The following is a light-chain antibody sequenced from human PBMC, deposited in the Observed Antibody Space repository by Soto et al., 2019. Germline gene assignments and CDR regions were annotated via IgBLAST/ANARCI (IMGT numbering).Light chain of an antibody. Sequence: DIQMTQSPSSLSASVGDRVTITCRASQTISTYLNWYQQKPGEAPKLLIYAASKWQSGVPSRFSGSGSGTDFTLTISSLQPEDFATYYCQQSHGIPYTFGQGTKLDNK. V-gene: IGKV1-39*01. J-gene: IGKJ2*01. CDR3: QQSHGIPYT. CDR1: QTISTY. CDR2: AAS.